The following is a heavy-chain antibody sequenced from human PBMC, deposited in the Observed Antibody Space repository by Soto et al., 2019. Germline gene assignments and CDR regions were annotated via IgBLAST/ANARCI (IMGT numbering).Heavy chain of an antibody. CDR2: IVVGSGNT. CDR1: GFTFTSSA. CDR3: AALEVGYLFMDV. V-gene: IGHV1-58*02. Sequence: GPSVKVSCKASGFTFTSSAMQWVRQARGQRLEWIGWIVVGSGNTNYAQKFQERVTITRDMSTSTAYMELSSLRSEDTAVYYCAALEVGYLFMDVWGQGTTVTVSS. J-gene: IGHJ6*02. D-gene: IGHD6-25*01.